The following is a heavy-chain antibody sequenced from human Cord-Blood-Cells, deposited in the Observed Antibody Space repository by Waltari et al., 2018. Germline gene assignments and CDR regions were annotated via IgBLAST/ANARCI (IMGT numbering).Heavy chain of an antibody. V-gene: IGHV4-34*01. J-gene: IGHJ3*02. CDR3: ARPGYSSGWYDAFDI. CDR1: GGSFSGYY. CDR2: INHSGST. Sequence: QVQLQQWGAGLLKPSETLSLTCAVYGGSFSGYYWSWMRQPPGKGLEWIGEINHSGSTNYNPSLKSRVTISVDTSKNQFSLKLSSVTAADTAVYYCARPGYSSGWYDAFDIWGQGTMVTVSS. D-gene: IGHD6-19*01.